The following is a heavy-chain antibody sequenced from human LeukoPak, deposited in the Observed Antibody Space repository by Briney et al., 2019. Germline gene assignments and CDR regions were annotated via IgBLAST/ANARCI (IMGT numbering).Heavy chain of an antibody. J-gene: IGHJ4*02. D-gene: IGHD4-11*01. CDR2: IYSGGST. CDR3: ATSKTTATSGLDY. Sequence: GGSLRLSCAASGFTVSSNYMSWVRQAPGKGLEWVSVIYSGGSTYYADSVKGRFTISRDNSKNTLYLQMNSLRAEDTAVYYCATSKTTATSGLDYWGQGTLVTVSS. V-gene: IGHV3-53*01. CDR1: GFTVSSNY.